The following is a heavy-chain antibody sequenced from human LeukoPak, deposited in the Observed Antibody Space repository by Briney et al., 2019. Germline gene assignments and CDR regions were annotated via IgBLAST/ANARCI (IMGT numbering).Heavy chain of an antibody. Sequence: PSETLSLTCTVSGGSISSYYWSWIRQPPGKGLEWIGYIYYSGSTNYNPSLKSRVTISVDTSKNQFSLKLSSVTAADTAVYYCARDLYCSGGSCHDLWRQGTLVTVSS. J-gene: IGHJ4*02. V-gene: IGHV4-59*01. CDR3: ARDLYCSGGSCHDL. D-gene: IGHD2-15*01. CDR1: GGSISSYY. CDR2: IYYSGST.